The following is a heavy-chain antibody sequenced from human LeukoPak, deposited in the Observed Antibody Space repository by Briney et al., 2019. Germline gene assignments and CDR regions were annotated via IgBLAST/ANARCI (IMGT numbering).Heavy chain of an antibody. V-gene: IGHV3-23*01. CDR3: AKSRTYYYDSSGYYAFDI. D-gene: IGHD3-22*01. CDR1: GFTFSTYA. J-gene: IGHJ3*02. CDR2: ISGSGDGT. Sequence: GGSLRLSCAASGFTFSTYAMSWVRHAPGKGLEWVSAISGSGDGTYYADSVKGRFTISRDNSKNTLYLQMNSLRAEDTAVYYCAKSRTYYYDSSGYYAFDIWGQGTMVTVSS.